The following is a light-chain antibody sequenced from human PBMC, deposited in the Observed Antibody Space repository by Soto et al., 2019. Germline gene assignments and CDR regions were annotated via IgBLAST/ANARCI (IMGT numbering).Light chain of an antibody. Sequence: EIVMTQSPATLSVSPGERATLSCRASQSISSNLAWYQQKPGQAPRLLIYGASTGATGVPARFSGSGSGTEFTLTISSLQSEDFAVYYCQQYDNWPVLLTFGGGTKVEIK. V-gene: IGKV3-15*01. CDR2: GAS. CDR1: QSISSN. J-gene: IGKJ4*01. CDR3: QQYDNWPVLLT.